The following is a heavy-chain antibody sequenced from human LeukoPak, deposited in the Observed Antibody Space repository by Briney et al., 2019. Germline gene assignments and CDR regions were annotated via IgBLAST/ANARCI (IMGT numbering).Heavy chain of an antibody. Sequence: SETLSLTSAVSGGSISSNHWWTWVRQPPGKGLEWIGEIYPSGSTNQNPSFKSRLTISVDKSKNQFSLKLSSVTAEDTAVYYCASWPVGSGSKVDYWGQGTLVTVSS. CDR1: GGSISSNHW. V-gene: IGHV4-4*02. CDR2: IYPSGST. CDR3: ASWPVGSGSKVDY. D-gene: IGHD3-10*01. J-gene: IGHJ4*02.